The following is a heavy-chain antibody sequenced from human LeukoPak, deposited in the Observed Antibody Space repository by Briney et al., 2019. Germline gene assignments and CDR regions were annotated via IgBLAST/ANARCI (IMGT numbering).Heavy chain of an antibody. CDR1: GYTFGAYY. CDR3: ATWGLHFDI. D-gene: IGHD3-16*01. V-gene: IGHV1-2*02. J-gene: IGHJ3*02. Sequence: ASVKVSCKASGYTFGAYYMYWVRQAPGQGLEWMGWIRPNSGGTNYTQKFQGRVTMTRDTSINSAYMELSRLTSDDTAVYFCATWGLHFDIWGQGTMVIVAS. CDR2: IRPNSGGT.